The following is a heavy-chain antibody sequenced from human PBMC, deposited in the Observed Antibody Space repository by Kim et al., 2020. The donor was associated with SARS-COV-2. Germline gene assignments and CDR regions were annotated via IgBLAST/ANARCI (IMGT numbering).Heavy chain of an antibody. J-gene: IGHJ5*02. V-gene: IGHV3-48*03. CDR1: GFNFSTYE. Sequence: GGSLRLSCEASGFNFSTYEINWVRQPPGKGLEWISYISNSGSATYYAESVKGRFAISRDNAENSLTLQINSLRVEDTATYYCTRGWLGRADHWGQGTLVTVSS. D-gene: IGHD3-10*01. CDR3: TRGWLGRADH. CDR2: ISNSGSAT.